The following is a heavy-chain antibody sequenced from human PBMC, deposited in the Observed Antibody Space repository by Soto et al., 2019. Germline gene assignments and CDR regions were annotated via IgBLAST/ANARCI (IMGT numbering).Heavy chain of an antibody. V-gene: IGHV3-23*01. J-gene: IGHJ6*04. CDR2: ISGSGGST. CDR1: GFTFSSYA. Sequence: EVQLLESGGGLVQPGGSLRLSCAASGFTFSSYAMSWVRQAPGKGLEWVSAISGSGGSTYYADSVKGRFTISRDNPKNTLYLQSTGLRAEHTAIYYCGKGLGSGRGWFRGMDVWGKGTTVTVSS. D-gene: IGHD3-10*02. CDR3: GKGLGSGRGWFRGMDV.